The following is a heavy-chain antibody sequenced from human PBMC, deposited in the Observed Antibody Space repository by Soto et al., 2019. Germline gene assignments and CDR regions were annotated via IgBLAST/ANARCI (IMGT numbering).Heavy chain of an antibody. V-gene: IGHV3-74*01. J-gene: IGHJ4*02. CDR1: GFSFSTW. D-gene: IGHD5-12*01. Sequence: EVQLVESGGGVVQPGGSLRLSCAASGFSFSTWMHWVRQAPGKGLVWLSRINSDGSSITYADSVKGRFIVSRDNAKNTLYLQINSLTAEDTAVYCCTRGASGYGNFDYLGQGVLLTVSS. CDR2: INSDGSSI. CDR3: TRGASGYGNFDY.